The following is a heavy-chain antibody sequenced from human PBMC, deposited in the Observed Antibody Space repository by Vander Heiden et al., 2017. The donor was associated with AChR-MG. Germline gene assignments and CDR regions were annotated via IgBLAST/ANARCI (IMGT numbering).Heavy chain of an antibody. CDR2: IIPIFGTA. CDR3: ATHRGDRYGYVDY. J-gene: IGHJ4*02. Sequence: QVQLVQSGAEVKKPGSSVKVSCKASGGTFSSYAISWVRQAPGQGLEGMGGIIPIFGTANYAQKVQGRVTITADKATRTAYMELRRMRSEDTAVYYCATHRGDRYGYVDYWGQGTMVTVYS. D-gene: IGHD5-18*01. V-gene: IGHV1-69*06. CDR1: GGTFSSYA.